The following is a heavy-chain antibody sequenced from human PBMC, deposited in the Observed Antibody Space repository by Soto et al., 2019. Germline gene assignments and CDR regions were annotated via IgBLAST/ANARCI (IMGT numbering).Heavy chain of an antibody. CDR3: TCAPHSSSSRLDY. CDR1: GFSLSSGGVGG. V-gene: IGHV2-5*02. CDR2: IYWDDDT. D-gene: IGHD6-6*01. Sequence: QITLKESGPPLVKPTQTLTLTCSFSGFSLSSGGVGGVGWIRQPPGKALEWLAIIYWDDDTRYRPSLRKRLSITKDTSKNQLVLTMTNMDPVDTATYYCTCAPHSSSSRLDYCGQGTLVPVSS. J-gene: IGHJ4*02.